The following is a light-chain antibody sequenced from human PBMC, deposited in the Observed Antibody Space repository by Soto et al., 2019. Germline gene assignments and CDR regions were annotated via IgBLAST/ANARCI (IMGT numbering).Light chain of an antibody. V-gene: IGKV3D-20*02. CDR3: QHRSNWPT. Sequence: ETVLTQSPVTLSLSPGERATLSCWTSQSVISNYLAWYQQRPGQPPRLLIYGASNRATGIPDRFSGTGSGTDFTLTISSLEPEDFAVYYCQHRSNWPTFGQGTKVEIK. CDR2: GAS. J-gene: IGKJ1*01. CDR1: QSVISNY.